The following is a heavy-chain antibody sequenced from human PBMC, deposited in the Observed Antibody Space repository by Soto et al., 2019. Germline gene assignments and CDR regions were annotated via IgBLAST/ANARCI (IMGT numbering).Heavy chain of an antibody. V-gene: IGHV3-21*01. Sequence: EVQLVESGGGLVKPGGSLRLSCAASGFTFSSYSMNWVRQAPGKGLEWVSSISSSSSYIYYADSVKGRFTISRDNAKNSLYLQMNSLRAEDTAVYYCAIMSIAARYYGMDVCGQGTTVTVSS. J-gene: IGHJ6*02. CDR3: AIMSIAARYYGMDV. D-gene: IGHD6-6*01. CDR2: ISSSSSYI. CDR1: GFTFSSYS.